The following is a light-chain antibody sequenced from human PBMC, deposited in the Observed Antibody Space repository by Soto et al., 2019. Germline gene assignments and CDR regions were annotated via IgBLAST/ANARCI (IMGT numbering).Light chain of an antibody. Sequence: QSVLTQPASVSGSPGQSITISCTGTSSDVGSYNLVSWYQQHPGKAPELMIYEGSKRPSGVSSRFSGSKSGNTASLTISGLQAEDEADYYCCSYAGSSTFYVFGTGTKVTVL. CDR3: CSYAGSSTFYV. J-gene: IGLJ1*01. V-gene: IGLV2-23*01. CDR2: EGS. CDR1: SSDVGSYNL.